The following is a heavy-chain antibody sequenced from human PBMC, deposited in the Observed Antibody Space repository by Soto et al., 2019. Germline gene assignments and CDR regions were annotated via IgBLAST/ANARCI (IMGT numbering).Heavy chain of an antibody. CDR2: IIPIFGTA. J-gene: IGHJ6*02. Sequence: GDSVKIYCKASGGTFSSYAISWVRQAPGQGLEWMGGIIPIFGTANYAQKFQGRVTITADESTSTAYMELSSLRSEDTAVYYCARDQPEVLRFLEWSSEYGMDVWGQGTTVTVS. V-gene: IGHV1-69*13. CDR1: GGTFSSYA. CDR3: ARDQPEVLRFLEWSSEYGMDV. D-gene: IGHD3-3*01.